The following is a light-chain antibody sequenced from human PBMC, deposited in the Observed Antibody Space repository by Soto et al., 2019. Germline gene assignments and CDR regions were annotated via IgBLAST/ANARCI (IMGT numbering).Light chain of an antibody. J-gene: IGLJ2*01. Sequence: QSVLTQPPSVSGAPGQRVTISCTESSSNFGAGYDVHWYQQLPGTAPKLLIYSNNNRPSGVPDRFSGSKSGTSASLAITGLQAEDEADYYCQSYDTSLRATVFGGGTKLTVL. CDR1: SSNFGAGYD. CDR2: SNN. V-gene: IGLV1-40*01. CDR3: QSYDTSLRATV.